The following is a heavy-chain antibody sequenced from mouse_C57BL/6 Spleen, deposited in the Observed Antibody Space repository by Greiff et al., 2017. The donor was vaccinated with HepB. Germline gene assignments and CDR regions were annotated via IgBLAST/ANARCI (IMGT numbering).Heavy chain of an antibody. Sequence: EVKLQESGPGLVKPSQSLSLTCSVTGYSITSGYYWNWIRQFPGNKLEWMGYISYDGSNNYNPSLKNRISITRDTSKNQFFLKLNSVTTEDTATYYCAREEGLPWYFDVWGTGTTVTVSS. D-gene: IGHD2-4*01. J-gene: IGHJ1*03. CDR3: AREEGLPWYFDV. CDR1: GYSITSGYY. CDR2: ISYDGSN. V-gene: IGHV3-6*01.